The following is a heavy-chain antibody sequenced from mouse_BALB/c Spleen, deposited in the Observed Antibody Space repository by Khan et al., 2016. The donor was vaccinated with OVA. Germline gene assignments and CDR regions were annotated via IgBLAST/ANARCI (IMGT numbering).Heavy chain of an antibody. Sequence: EVQLQESGPGLVKPSQSLSLTCTVSGYSITSDYAWNWIRQFPGNKLEWMGYISYSGSTDFNPSLKSRISITRDTSKNQFFLQLNSVTTEDTATYYCARRYWYLDVWGAGTTVTVSS. CDR2: ISYSGST. J-gene: IGHJ1*01. V-gene: IGHV3-2*02. CDR1: GYSITSDYA. CDR3: ARRYWYLDV.